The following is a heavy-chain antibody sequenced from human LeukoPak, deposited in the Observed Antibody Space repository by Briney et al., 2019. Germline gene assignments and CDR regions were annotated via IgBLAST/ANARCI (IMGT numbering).Heavy chain of an antibody. CDR2: IYYSGST. CDR3: ASNKWIQLWPPSVRRYFDL. D-gene: IGHD5-18*01. J-gene: IGHJ2*01. Sequence: PSETLSLTCTVSGGSISSSSYYWGWIRQPPGKGLEWIGSIYYSGSTYYNPSLKSRATISVDTSKNHFTLKLSSVTAADTGVYYCASNKWIQLWPPSVRRYFDLWGRGTLVTVSS. CDR1: GGSISSSSYY. V-gene: IGHV4-39*02.